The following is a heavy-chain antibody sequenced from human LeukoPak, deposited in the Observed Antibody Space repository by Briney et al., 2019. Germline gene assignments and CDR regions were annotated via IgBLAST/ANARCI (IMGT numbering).Heavy chain of an antibody. D-gene: IGHD2-21*01. Sequence: PGGSLRLSCAASGFTVSSNYMSWVRQAPGKGLEWVSVIYSGGSTYYADSVKGRLTISRDNSKNTLYLQMNSLRAEDTAVYYCAREISLRGDDAFDIWGQGTMVTVSS. V-gene: IGHV3-53*01. CDR1: GFTVSSNY. CDR2: IYSGGST. CDR3: AREISLRGDDAFDI. J-gene: IGHJ3*02.